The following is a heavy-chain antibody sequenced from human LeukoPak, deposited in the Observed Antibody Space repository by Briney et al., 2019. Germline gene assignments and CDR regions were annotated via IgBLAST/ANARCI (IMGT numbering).Heavy chain of an antibody. D-gene: IGHD7-27*01. Sequence: SETLSLACTVSGGSISSSSNYWGWIRQPPGKGLEWIGSIYYSGSTYYNPSLKRRVTISVDTSKNQFSLKLSSVTAADTAVYYCARHVLNWGSPEHFDYWGQGTLVTVSS. CDR3: ARHVLNWGSPEHFDY. CDR1: GGSISSSSNY. V-gene: IGHV4-39*01. CDR2: IYYSGST. J-gene: IGHJ4*02.